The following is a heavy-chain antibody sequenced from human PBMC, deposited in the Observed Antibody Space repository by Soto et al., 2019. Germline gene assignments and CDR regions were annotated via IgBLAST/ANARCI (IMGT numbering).Heavy chain of an antibody. CDR3: ARPLEGFGDDFFNI. CDR2: IAYDATYK. D-gene: IGHD3-10*01. Sequence: GGSLRLSCAGSGFTFNKYAMHWVRQAPGKGLEWVAGIAYDATYKKFADPVKGRFTISRDNSKNTMYLQVSSLRPEDTVLYYCARPLEGFGDDFFNIWGQGTMVTVSS. CDR1: GFTFNKYA. V-gene: IGHV3-30-3*01. J-gene: IGHJ3*02.